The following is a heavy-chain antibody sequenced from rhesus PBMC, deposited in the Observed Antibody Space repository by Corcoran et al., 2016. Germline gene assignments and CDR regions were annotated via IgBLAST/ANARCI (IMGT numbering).Heavy chain of an antibody. Sequence: QVQLQQWGEGLVKPSETLSLTCAVYGGSISGYYYWSWIRQPPGKGLEWIGYIYGNSASTNYNPSLKNRVTISKDTSKNQFSLKLSSVTAADTAVYYCARGHYNFWTGYYFDYWGQGVLVTVSS. CDR1: GGSISGYYY. V-gene: IGHV4-73*01. CDR2: IYGNSAST. D-gene: IGHD3-3*01. CDR3: ARGHYNFWTGYYFDY. J-gene: IGHJ4*01.